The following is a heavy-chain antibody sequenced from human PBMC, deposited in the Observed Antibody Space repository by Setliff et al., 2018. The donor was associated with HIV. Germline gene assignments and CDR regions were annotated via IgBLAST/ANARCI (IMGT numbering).Heavy chain of an antibody. CDR1: GYSISSGYY. D-gene: IGHD6-19*01. CDR3: ARRRSSGWYHYFDY. J-gene: IGHJ4*02. V-gene: IGHV4-38-2*02. Sequence: SETLSLTCTVSGYSISSGYYWGWIRQPPGKGLEWIGSIYHSGSTYYNPSLKSRVTISVDTSKNQFSLKLSSVTAADTAVYYCARRRSSGWYHYFDYWGQGTMVTVSS. CDR2: IYHSGST.